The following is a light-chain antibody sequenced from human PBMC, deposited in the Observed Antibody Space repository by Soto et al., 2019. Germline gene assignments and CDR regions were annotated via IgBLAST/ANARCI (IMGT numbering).Light chain of an antibody. CDR3: QQYGTSPRT. J-gene: IGKJ1*01. V-gene: IGKV3-20*01. Sequence: EIVLTRSPGTLSLSPGEGATLSCRASQSVSSNFLAWYQQKPGQAPRLLIYATSSRATGIPDRFSGSGSGTDFTLTISRLEPEDFAVYYCQQYGTSPRTFGQGTKVDIK. CDR2: ATS. CDR1: QSVSSNF.